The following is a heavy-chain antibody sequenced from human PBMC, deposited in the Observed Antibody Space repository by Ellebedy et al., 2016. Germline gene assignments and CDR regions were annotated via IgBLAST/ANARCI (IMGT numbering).Heavy chain of an antibody. CDR1: GGTFSSYA. J-gene: IGHJ6*02. CDR2: IIPIFGTA. CDR3: ARYGDYEDDYYYYGMDV. D-gene: IGHD4-17*01. V-gene: IGHV1-69*06. Sequence: SVKVSXKASGGTFSSYAISWVRQAPGQGLEWMGGIIPIFGTANYAQKFQGRVTITADKSTSTAYMELSSLRSEDTAVYYCARYGDYEDDYYYYGMDVWGQGTTVTVSS.